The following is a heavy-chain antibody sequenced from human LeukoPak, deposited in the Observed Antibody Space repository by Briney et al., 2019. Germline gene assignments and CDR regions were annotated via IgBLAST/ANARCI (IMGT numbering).Heavy chain of an antibody. D-gene: IGHD3-10*01. CDR3: AKDPYYYGSGSYYKG. Sequence: PGGSLRLSCAASGFTFSSYAMSWVRQAPGKGLEWVSAISGSGGSTYYADSVKGRFTISRDNSKNTLYLQMNSLRAEDTAVYYCAKDPYYYGSGSYYKGGGQGTLVTVSS. V-gene: IGHV3-23*01. CDR1: GFTFSSYA. CDR2: ISGSGGST. J-gene: IGHJ4*02.